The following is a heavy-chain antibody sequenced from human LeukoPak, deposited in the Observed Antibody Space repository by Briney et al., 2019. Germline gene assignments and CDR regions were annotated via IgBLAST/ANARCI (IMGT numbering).Heavy chain of an antibody. J-gene: IGHJ5*02. D-gene: IGHD7-27*01. CDR2: TYYRSKWYN. V-gene: IGHV6-1*01. CDR1: GDSVSSKTAA. Sequence: SQTLSLTCAISGDSVSSKTAAWNWIRQSPSRGLEWLGRTYYRSKWYNDYAISVESRITINPDTSKNQFSLQLKSVPPEDTAMYYCAKDQLGPGGLANWFDPWGQGTLVTVSS. CDR3: AKDQLGPGGLANWFDP.